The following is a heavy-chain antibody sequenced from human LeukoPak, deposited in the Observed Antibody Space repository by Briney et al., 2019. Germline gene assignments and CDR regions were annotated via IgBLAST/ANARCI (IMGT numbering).Heavy chain of an antibody. CDR3: AKGGFGELPSNWFDP. D-gene: IGHD3-10*01. V-gene: IGHV3-20*04. CDR1: GFTFDDYG. J-gene: IGHJ5*02. Sequence: GGSLRLSCTASGFTFDDYGMSWVRQAPGKGLEWVSGLNWNGGSTGYADSVKGRFTISSDNAKNSLYLQMNSLRAEDTALYYCAKGGFGELPSNWFDPWGQGTLVTVSS. CDR2: LNWNGGST.